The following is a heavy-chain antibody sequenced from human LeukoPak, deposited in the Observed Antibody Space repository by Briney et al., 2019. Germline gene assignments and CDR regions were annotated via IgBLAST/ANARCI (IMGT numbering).Heavy chain of an antibody. V-gene: IGHV4-4*07. CDR2: IYTSGST. CDR3: ARGYPAAGFNY. CDR1: GGSISSYY. D-gene: IGHD6-13*01. J-gene: IGHJ4*02. Sequence: SETLSLTCTVSGGSISSYYWSWIRQPAGKGLEWIGRIYTSGSTNYNPSLKSRVTMSVDTSKKQFSLKVSSVTAADTAVYYCARGYPAAGFNYWGQGTLVTVSS.